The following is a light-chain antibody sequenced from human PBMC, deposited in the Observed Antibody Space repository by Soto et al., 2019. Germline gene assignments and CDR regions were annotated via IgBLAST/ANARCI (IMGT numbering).Light chain of an antibody. V-gene: IGLV1-44*01. CDR3: AVWDDSLNGVV. J-gene: IGLJ2*01. CDR1: LSNIGNNG. Sequence: QSVLTQPPSASGTPGQRVTISCSGSLSNIGNNGVNWYQQLPGTAPKLLIYTNNQRPSGVPDRFSGSKSGTSASLAVSGLQSEDESDYYCAVWDDSLNGVVFGGGTQLTVL. CDR2: TNN.